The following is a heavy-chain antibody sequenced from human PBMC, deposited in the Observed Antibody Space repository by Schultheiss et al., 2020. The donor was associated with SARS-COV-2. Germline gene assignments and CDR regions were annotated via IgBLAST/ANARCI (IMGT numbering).Heavy chain of an antibody. CDR1: GGSISSGGYY. J-gene: IGHJ6*02. V-gene: IGHV4-31*11. D-gene: IGHD2-15*01. Sequence: SETLSLTCAVSGGSISSGGYYWSWIRQHPGKGLEWIGYIYYSGSTYYNPSLKSRVTISVDTSKSQFSLKLSSVTAADTAVYYCARLPCSGGSCYPLYYYYYGMDVWGQGTTVTVAS. CDR2: IYYSGST. CDR3: ARLPCSGGSCYPLYYYYYGMDV.